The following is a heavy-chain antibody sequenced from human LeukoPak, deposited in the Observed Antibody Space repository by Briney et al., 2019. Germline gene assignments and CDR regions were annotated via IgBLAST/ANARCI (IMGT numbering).Heavy chain of an antibody. CDR1: GGSISSGGYS. Sequence: PSETLSLTCAVSGGSISSGGYSWSWIRQPPGKGLEWIGYIYYSGSTYYNPSLKSRVTISVDTSKNQFSLKLSSVTAADTAVYYCARDRGGYVDFDYWGQGTLVTVSS. CDR3: ARDRGGYVDFDY. D-gene: IGHD5-12*01. CDR2: IYYSGST. V-gene: IGHV4-30-4*07. J-gene: IGHJ4*02.